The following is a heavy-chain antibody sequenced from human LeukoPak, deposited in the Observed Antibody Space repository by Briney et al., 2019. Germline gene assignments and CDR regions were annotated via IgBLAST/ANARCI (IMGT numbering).Heavy chain of an antibody. CDR2: INQDGSDK. CDR1: GFSLSNYW. CDR3: AWYGVTHGLDV. J-gene: IGHJ6*02. D-gene: IGHD3-10*01. Sequence: GGSLRLSCAAPGFSLSNYWMIWVRQAPEKGLEWVANINQDGSDKYYVDSVMGRFTIPKDNAKNSVYLQMNSLRPEDTAIYYCAWYGVTHGLDVWGQGTTVTVSS. V-gene: IGHV3-7*01.